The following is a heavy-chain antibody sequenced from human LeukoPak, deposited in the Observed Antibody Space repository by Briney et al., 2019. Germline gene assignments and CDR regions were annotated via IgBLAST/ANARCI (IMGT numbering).Heavy chain of an antibody. Sequence: GSLRLSCAASGFTFSNAWMSWVRQAPGKGLEWIGYIYYSGSTNYNPSLKSRVTISVDTSKNQFSLKLSSVTAADTAVYYCARAVYYYGSGSYSYYYYYMDVWGKGTTVTVSS. CDR1: GFTFSNAW. CDR3: ARAVYYYGSGSYSYYYYYMDV. J-gene: IGHJ6*03. V-gene: IGHV4-59*01. D-gene: IGHD3-10*01. CDR2: IYYSGST.